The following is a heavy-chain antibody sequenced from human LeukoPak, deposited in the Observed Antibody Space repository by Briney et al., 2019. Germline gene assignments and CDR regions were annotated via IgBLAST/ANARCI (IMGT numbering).Heavy chain of an antibody. Sequence: GASVKVSCKASGYTFTGHYIYWVRQAPGQGLEWMGWINPNGGGTNYAQTFQGRVTMTRDTSISTAYMELSGLRSDDTAVYYCARVPDNYGTIDYWGQGTLVTVSS. V-gene: IGHV1-2*02. D-gene: IGHD1-1*01. J-gene: IGHJ4*02. CDR2: INPNGGGT. CDR3: ARVPDNYGTIDY. CDR1: GYTFTGHY.